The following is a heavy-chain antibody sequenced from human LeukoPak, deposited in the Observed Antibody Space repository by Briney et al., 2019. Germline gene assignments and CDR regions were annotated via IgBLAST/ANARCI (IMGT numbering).Heavy chain of an antibody. CDR1: GFTFSGYA. D-gene: IGHD1-1*01. CDR3: ANEVRPNDY. J-gene: IGHJ4*02. V-gene: IGHV3-23*01. CDR2: ISGSGGDI. Sequence: GGSLRLSCAASGFTFSGYAMSWVRQAPGKGLEWVSAISGSGGDIEYADSVKGRFTISRDNSKNTLYLQMNSLRAEDTALYYCANEVRPNDYWGQGTLVTVSS.